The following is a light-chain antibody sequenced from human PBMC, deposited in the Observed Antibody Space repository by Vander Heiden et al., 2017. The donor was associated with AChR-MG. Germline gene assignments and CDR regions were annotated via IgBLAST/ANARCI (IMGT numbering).Light chain of an antibody. J-gene: IGLJ2*01. CDR2: DVD. Sequence: QPALTQPASVSASPGQSITISCTGTRRDIGAYNFVSWYQQHPGKGPKLIIVDVDDRPSGVAGRFSGSKSGNTASLTISGLQAEDEADYYCSSYTRSSILIFGGGTKLTVL. CDR3: SSYTRSSILI. V-gene: IGLV2-14*03. CDR1: RRDIGAYNF.